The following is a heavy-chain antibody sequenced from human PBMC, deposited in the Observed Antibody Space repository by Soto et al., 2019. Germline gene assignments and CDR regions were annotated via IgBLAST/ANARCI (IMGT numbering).Heavy chain of an antibody. Sequence: GGSLRLSCAASGFTFDDYAMHWVRHAPGKGLEWVSYISSSSYTIKYADSVEGRFTVSRDNGKKSLYLQMNSLRDEDTAVYFCAREISLSAGSYFDYWGQGTLVTVSS. CDR3: AREISLSAGSYFDY. CDR2: ISSSSYTI. D-gene: IGHD3-10*01. V-gene: IGHV3-48*02. CDR1: GFTFDDYA. J-gene: IGHJ4*02.